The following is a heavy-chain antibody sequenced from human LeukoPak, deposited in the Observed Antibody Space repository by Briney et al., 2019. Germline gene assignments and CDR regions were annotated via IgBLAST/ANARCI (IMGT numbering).Heavy chain of an antibody. D-gene: IGHD3-22*01. V-gene: IGHV3-21*01. Sequence: GGSLSLSCAASGFTFSSYSMNWVRQAPGKGLEWVSSISSSSGYIYYADSVKGRFTISRDNAKNSLYLQMNSLRAEDTAVYYCARALPYDSSGLMDYYGMDVWGQGTTVTVSS. CDR2: ISSSSGYI. J-gene: IGHJ6*02. CDR1: GFTFSSYS. CDR3: ARALPYDSSGLMDYYGMDV.